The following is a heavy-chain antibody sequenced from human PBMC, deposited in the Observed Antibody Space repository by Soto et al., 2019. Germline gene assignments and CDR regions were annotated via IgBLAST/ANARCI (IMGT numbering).Heavy chain of an antibody. CDR1: GYTFTSYD. V-gene: IGHV1-8*01. J-gene: IGHJ6*02. Sequence: ASVKVSCKASGYTFTSYDINWVRQATGQGLEWMGWMNPNSGNTGYAQKFQGRVTMTRNTSISTAYTELSSLRSEDTAVYYCASRGDSSSSGYYYYYYGMDVWGQGTKVTVSS. CDR2: MNPNSGNT. CDR3: ASRGDSSSSGYYYYYYGMDV. D-gene: IGHD6-6*01.